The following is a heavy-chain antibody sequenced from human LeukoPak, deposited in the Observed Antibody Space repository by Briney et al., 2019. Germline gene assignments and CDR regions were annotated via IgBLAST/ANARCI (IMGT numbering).Heavy chain of an antibody. CDR3: ARLKIGPARDFDY. Sequence: PSETLSLTCAVSGYSISSGYYWGWIRQPPGKGLEWIGSICHSGSTYYNPSLKSRVTISVDTSKNQFSLKLSSVTAADTAVYYCARLKIGPARDFDYWGQGTLVTVSS. V-gene: IGHV4-38-2*01. J-gene: IGHJ4*02. CDR2: ICHSGST. D-gene: IGHD3-22*01. CDR1: GYSISSGYY.